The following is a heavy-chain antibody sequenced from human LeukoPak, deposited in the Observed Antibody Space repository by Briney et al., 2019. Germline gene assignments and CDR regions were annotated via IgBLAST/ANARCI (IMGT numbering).Heavy chain of an antibody. J-gene: IGHJ3*02. D-gene: IGHD5/OR15-5a*01. CDR1: GGSFSGYY. Sequence: SETLSLTCTVSGGSFSGYYWSWIRQPPGKGLEWIGEINHSGSTNYNPSLKSRVTISVDTSKNQFSLKLSSMTAADTAVYYCARSLYPFDIWGQGTMVTVSS. V-gene: IGHV4-34*01. CDR2: INHSGST. CDR3: ARSLYPFDI.